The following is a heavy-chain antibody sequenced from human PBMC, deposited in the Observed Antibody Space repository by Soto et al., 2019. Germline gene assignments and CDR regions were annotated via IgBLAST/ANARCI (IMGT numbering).Heavy chain of an antibody. CDR3: GRRPKSGSFHYYGVDV. J-gene: IGHJ6*02. D-gene: IGHD1-26*01. CDR1: GDSIGNSH. Sequence: SETLSLTCTVSGDSIGNSHWSWIRQPPGKGLEWIGLTFSRGSATYNPSLKSRVTISVDTSKNQLSLKLTSVTAADTAVYFCGRRPKSGSFHYYGVDVWGQGTTVTVSS. V-gene: IGHV4-4*09. CDR2: TFSRGSA.